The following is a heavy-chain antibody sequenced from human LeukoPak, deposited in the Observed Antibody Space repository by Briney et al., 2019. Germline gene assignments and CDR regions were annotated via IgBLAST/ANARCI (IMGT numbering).Heavy chain of an antibody. CDR2: VYYSGST. CDR1: GGSVRSDSYY. D-gene: IGHD3-22*01. V-gene: IGHV4-61*01. CDR3: VREAATDYYDSSGYYRQTEVFDA. Sequence: SETLSLTCTVSGGSVRSDSYYWSWIRQPPGKGLEWIGYVYYSGSTNYNPSLKSRVTISADTSKNQFSLKLRSVTAADTAVYYCVREAATDYYDSSGYYRQTEVFDAWGQGTMVTVSS. J-gene: IGHJ3*01.